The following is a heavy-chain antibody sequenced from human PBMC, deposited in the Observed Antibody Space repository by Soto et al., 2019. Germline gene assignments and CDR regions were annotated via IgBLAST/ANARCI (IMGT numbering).Heavy chain of an antibody. D-gene: IGHD3-10*01. CDR3: ATPGSYYFNDAFDI. CDR1: GGSISSSSYY. CDR2: IYYSGST. V-gene: IGHV4-39*01. Sequence: SETLSLTCTVSGGSISSSSYYWGWIRQPPGKGLEWIGSIYYSGSTYYNPSLKSRVTISVDTSKNQFSLKLSSVTAADTAVYYCATPGSYYFNDAFDIWGQGTMVTVSS. J-gene: IGHJ3*02.